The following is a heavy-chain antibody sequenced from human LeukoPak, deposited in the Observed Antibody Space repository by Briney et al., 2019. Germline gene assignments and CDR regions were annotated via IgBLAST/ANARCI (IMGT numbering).Heavy chain of an antibody. D-gene: IGHD4-23*01. J-gene: IGHJ4*02. CDR2: ISSSSSYI. Sequence: GGSLRLSCAASGFTFSSYSMNWVRQAPGKGLEWVSSISSSSSYIYYADSVKGRFTISRDNAKNSLYLQMNSLRAEDTAVYYCARGLKSPDDYGGPWYFDYWGQGTLVTVSS. CDR3: ARGLKSPDDYGGPWYFDY. CDR1: GFTFSSYS. V-gene: IGHV3-21*01.